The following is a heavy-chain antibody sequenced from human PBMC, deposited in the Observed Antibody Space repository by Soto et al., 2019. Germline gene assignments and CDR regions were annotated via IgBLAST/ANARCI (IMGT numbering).Heavy chain of an antibody. D-gene: IGHD3-22*01. J-gene: IGHJ2*01. CDR1: GGTFSSYA. Sequence: GASVKVSFKASGGTFSSYAISWVRQAPGQGLEWMGGIIPIFGTANYAQKFQGRVTITADESTSTAYMELSGLRSEDTAVYYCARDSGYYYDSSGYPYSYWYFDLWGRGTLVTVSS. CDR2: IIPIFGTA. V-gene: IGHV1-69*13. CDR3: ARDSGYYYDSSGYPYSYWYFDL.